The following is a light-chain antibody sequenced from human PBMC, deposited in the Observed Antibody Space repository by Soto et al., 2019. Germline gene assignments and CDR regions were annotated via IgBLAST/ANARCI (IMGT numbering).Light chain of an antibody. J-gene: IGKJ1*01. CDR1: QSVSSK. CDR2: GAS. V-gene: IGKV3-15*01. CDR3: QQYNSWLWT. Sequence: EIGIIQSPTTLFVSPGEGANPSRRASQSVSSKLAWYQQKPGQAPRLLIYGASTRATGIPARFSGSGSGTESTLIISSLQSEDSAVYYCQQYNSWLWTFGQGTKVDI.